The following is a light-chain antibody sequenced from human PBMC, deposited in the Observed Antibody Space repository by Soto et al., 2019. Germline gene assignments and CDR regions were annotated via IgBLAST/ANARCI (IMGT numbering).Light chain of an antibody. CDR1: SSDVGGYNY. V-gene: IGLV2-8*01. CDR2: EVN. CDR3: TSYGGRDNLI. Sequence: QSALTQPPSASGSPGQSVTISCTGTSSDVGGYNYVSWLQQHPGKAPKLIISEVNKRPSGVPDRFSGSKSGNTASLTVSGLQAEDEADYYCTSYGGRDNLIFGGGTKLTVL. J-gene: IGLJ2*01.